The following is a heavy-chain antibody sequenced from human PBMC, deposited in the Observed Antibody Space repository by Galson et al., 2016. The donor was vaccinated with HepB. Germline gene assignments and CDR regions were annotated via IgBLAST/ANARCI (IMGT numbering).Heavy chain of an antibody. Sequence: SLRLSCAASGFTFSSYAMSWVRQVPGKGLEWVSAITASGVSTYYADAVKGRFTISKDNSNNTLYLQMNSLRAEDTAVYFCAKDLVYDILTGCPDSWGQGTLVTVSS. CDR2: ITASGVST. J-gene: IGHJ4*02. D-gene: IGHD3-9*01. CDR1: GFTFSSYA. V-gene: IGHV3-23*01. CDR3: AKDLVYDILTGCPDS.